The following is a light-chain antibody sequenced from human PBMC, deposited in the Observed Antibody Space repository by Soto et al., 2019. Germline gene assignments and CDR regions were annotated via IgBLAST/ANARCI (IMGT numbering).Light chain of an antibody. Sequence: QSALTQPASVSGSPGQSLTISCTGTSTDVGGYNYVSWYQQHPGKAPKLIISEVSNRPSGVSHRFSGSKSGNTASLAISGLQAEDEADYYCTSYTSSSTFVFGTGTKVTVL. V-gene: IGLV2-14*01. CDR1: STDVGGYNY. CDR3: TSYTSSSTFV. CDR2: EVS. J-gene: IGLJ1*01.